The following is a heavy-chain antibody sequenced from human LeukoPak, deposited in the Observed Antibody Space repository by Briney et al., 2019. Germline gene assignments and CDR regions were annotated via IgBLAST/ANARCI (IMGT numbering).Heavy chain of an antibody. CDR2: IYSGGST. CDR3: ARFRTEYYYYYGMDV. D-gene: IGHD2-8*02. CDR1: GFTFSSYA. V-gene: IGHV3-66*01. Sequence: GSLRLSCAAFGFTFSSYAMSWVRQAPGKGLGWVSVIYSGGSTYYADSVKGRFTISRDNSKNTLYLQMNSLRAEDTAVYYCARFRTEYYYYYGMDVWGQGTTVTVSS. J-gene: IGHJ6*02.